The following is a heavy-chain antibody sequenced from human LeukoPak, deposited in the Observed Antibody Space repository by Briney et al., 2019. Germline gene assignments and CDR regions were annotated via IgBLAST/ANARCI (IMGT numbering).Heavy chain of an antibody. V-gene: IGHV3-74*01. Sequence: PGGSLRLSRAASGFTFSSYWMHWVRQAPGKGLVWVSRINSDGSRTNYADSVKGRFTISRDNAKNTLYLQMNSLRAEDTAVYYCARGQPYSSGWNYFDYWGQGTLVTVSS. CDR2: INSDGSRT. J-gene: IGHJ4*02. CDR1: GFTFSSYW. D-gene: IGHD6-19*01. CDR3: ARGQPYSSGWNYFDY.